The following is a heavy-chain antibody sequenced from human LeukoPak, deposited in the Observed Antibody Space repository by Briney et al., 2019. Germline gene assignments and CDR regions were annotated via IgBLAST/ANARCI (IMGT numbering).Heavy chain of an antibody. CDR3: AKDRLIVVVADFDY. Sequence: GGSLRLSCTASGFTFSSYAMSWVRQAPGKGLEWVSAISGSGGSTYYADSVKGRFTISRDNSKNTLYLQMNSLRAEDTAVYYCAKDRLIVVVADFDYWGQGTLVTVSS. D-gene: IGHD3-22*01. V-gene: IGHV3-23*01. J-gene: IGHJ4*02. CDR1: GFTFSSYA. CDR2: ISGSGGST.